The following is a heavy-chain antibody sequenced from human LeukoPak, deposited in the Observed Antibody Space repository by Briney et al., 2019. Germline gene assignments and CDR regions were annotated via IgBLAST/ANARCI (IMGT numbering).Heavy chain of an antibody. CDR2: INPSGGST. CDR3: ARDALFRGYQLLKQGWFDP. Sequence: ASVKVSCKASGYTFTSYYMHWVRQAPGQGLEWMGIINPSGGSTSYAQKFQGRVTMTRDTSTSTVYMELSSLRSEDTAVYYCARDALFRGYQLLKQGWFDPWGQGTLVTVSS. V-gene: IGHV1-46*01. J-gene: IGHJ5*02. D-gene: IGHD2-2*01. CDR1: GYTFTSYY.